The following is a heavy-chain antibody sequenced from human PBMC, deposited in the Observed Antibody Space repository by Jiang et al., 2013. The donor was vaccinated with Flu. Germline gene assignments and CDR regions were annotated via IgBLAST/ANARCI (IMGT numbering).Heavy chain of an antibody. J-gene: IGHJ4*02. CDR1: YSFTSYW. D-gene: IGHD3-22*01. CDR2: IDPSDSYT. CDR3: ARHLPVIYNHYYHSNGEDSDLDY. V-gene: IGHV5-10-1*01. Sequence: YSFTSYWISWVRQMPGKGLEWMGRIDPSDSYTNYSPSFQGHVTISADKSISTAYLQWSSLKASDTAMYYCARHLPVIYNHYYHSNGEDSDLDYWGQGTLVTVSS.